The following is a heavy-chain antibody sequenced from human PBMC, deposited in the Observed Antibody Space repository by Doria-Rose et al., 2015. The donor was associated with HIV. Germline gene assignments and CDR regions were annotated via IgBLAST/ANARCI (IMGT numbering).Heavy chain of an antibody. CDR1: GASVSSRGYY. CDR2: TYYTGTS. J-gene: IGHJ4*02. D-gene: IGHD3-3*01. CDR3: ARMGSYRELHY. V-gene: IGHV4-31*03. Sequence: QVQLQESGPGLVKPSETLSLTCSVSGASVSSRGYYWSWIRQVPGKGLESLGYTYYTGTSDYSPSLKSRLNMAVDTSKNQFSLKLSFVTVADTAVYYCARMGSYRELHYWGQGALVSVSA.